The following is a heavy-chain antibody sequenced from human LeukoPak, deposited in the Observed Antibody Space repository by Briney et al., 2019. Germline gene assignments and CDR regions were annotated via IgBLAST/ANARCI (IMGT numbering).Heavy chain of an antibody. Sequence: ASVKVSCKASGGTFSSYAISWVRQAPGRGLEWMGGIIPIFGTANYAQKFQGRVTITADKSTSTAYLELSSLRSEDTAVYYCARDGDPYYGSVYSESYEPGPGYWGQGTLVTVSS. CDR1: GGTFSSYA. J-gene: IGHJ4*02. CDR3: ARDGDPYYGSVYSESYEPGPGY. D-gene: IGHD3-10*01. V-gene: IGHV1-69*06. CDR2: IIPIFGTA.